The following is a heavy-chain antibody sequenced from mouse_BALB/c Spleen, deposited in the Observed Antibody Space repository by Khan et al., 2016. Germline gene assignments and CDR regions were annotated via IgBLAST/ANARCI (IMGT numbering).Heavy chain of an antibody. CDR1: GYTFTNYG. CDR2: INTYTGET. J-gene: IGHJ3*01. CDR3: ATWQFAY. V-gene: IGHV9-1*02. Sequence: QVQLKQSGPELKKPGETVKISCKASGYTFTNYGMNWVKQAPGKGLKWMGWINTYTGETRYADDFKGRFAFCLETSASTADVQINQPKNEDIATYFCATWQFAYWVQGTLVTVSA.